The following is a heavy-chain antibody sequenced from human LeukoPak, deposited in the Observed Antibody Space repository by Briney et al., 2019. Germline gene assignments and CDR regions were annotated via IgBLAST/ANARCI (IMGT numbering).Heavy chain of an antibody. J-gene: IGHJ4*02. Sequence: GGSLRLSCAASGFTLTDYLMTWVRQAPGQGLEWVADIQADGSEKYYVDSVKGRFTISRDNAKNSLYLQMNSLRAEDTAVYYCARDQKAYDSSGYYFRNDYWGQGTLVTVSS. CDR2: IQADGSEK. CDR3: ARDQKAYDSSGYYFRNDY. D-gene: IGHD3-22*01. V-gene: IGHV3-7*03. CDR1: GFTLTDYL.